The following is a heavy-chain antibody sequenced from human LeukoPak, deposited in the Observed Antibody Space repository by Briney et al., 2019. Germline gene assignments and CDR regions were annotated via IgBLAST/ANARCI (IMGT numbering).Heavy chain of an antibody. CDR1: GGSISSSNW. CDR3: ARHDYRGINDGMDV. J-gene: IGHJ6*02. D-gene: IGHD3-16*02. V-gene: IGHV4-4*02. CDR2: INHSGST. Sequence: PSGTLSLTCAVSGGSISSSNWWSWVRQPPGKGLEWIGEINHSGSTNYIPSLKSRVTISVDTSKSQFSLKLSSVTAADTAVYYCARHDYRGINDGMDVWGQGTTVIVSS.